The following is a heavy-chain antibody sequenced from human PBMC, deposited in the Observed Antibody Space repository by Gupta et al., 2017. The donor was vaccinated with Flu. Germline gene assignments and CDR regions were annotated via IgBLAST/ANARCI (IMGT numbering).Heavy chain of an antibody. V-gene: IGHV3-48*01. Sequence: EVHLVESGGTLVQPGGSLRLSCAVSGLSFSTYAMNWVRQAPGKGLEWVSYISASSANIHYADSVRGRFTVSRDIAKNSLYLQMNSLRAEDTAVYFCASDPSYGSSYYRYFDYWGQGTLVTVSS. CDR2: ISASSANI. D-gene: IGHD6-13*01. CDR1: GLSFSTYA. J-gene: IGHJ4*02. CDR3: ASDPSYGSSYYRYFDY.